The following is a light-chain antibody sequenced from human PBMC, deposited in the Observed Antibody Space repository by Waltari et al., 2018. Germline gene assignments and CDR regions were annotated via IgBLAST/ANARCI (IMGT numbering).Light chain of an antibody. CDR3: QQYYTTPCT. CDR1: QGVLSRPNSNNY. J-gene: IGKJ2*02. CDR2: WAS. Sequence: DIVLTQSPDYLALSLGARATISCRSSQGVLSRPNSNNYLAWYQHGPGQPPKLLFYWASTRVSGVPDRFDGSGSGTDFTLTISSLQAEDLAVYYCQQYYTTPCTFGQGTRLEIK. V-gene: IGKV4-1*01.